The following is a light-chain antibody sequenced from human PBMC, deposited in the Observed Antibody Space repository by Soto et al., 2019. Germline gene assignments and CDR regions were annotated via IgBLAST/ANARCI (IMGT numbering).Light chain of an antibody. CDR3: KQDHDWRPFT. Sequence: EIVMTQSPATLSVSPGERATLSCRASQSVSSNLAWYQQKPGQAPRLLISDASTRATGIPARFSGSGSGTEFTLTISGLQSEDFAVYYCKQDHDWRPFTFGQGTRLEIK. CDR2: DAS. CDR1: QSVSSN. V-gene: IGKV3-15*01. J-gene: IGKJ5*01.